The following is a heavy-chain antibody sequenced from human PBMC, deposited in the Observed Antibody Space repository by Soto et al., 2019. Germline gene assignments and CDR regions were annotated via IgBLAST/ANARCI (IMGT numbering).Heavy chain of an antibody. V-gene: IGHV1-58*01. CDR2: LVVGTGNT. Sequence: SVKVSCKTSGFTFRSSAVQWVRQARGQRLEWIGWLVVGTGNTNYAQKFQQRVTVSSDRSTNTVSMELSSLTSEDTAVYYCATGAYCSGGSCSGYYYYYYGMDLWGQGTTVTVSS. D-gene: IGHD2-15*01. CDR3: ATGAYCSGGSCSGYYYYYYGMDL. CDR1: GFTFRSSA. J-gene: IGHJ6*02.